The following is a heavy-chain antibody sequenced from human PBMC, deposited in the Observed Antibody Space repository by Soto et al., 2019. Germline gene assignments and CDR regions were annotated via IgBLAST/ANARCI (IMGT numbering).Heavy chain of an antibody. CDR1: GFTFSRYA. J-gene: IGHJ4*02. Sequence: LRLSCAASGFTFSRYAMHWVRQAPGEGLEWVAVISRDGSSKYYGDSVKGRFTVSRDNSNNTLYLSMTSLRPDDTAVFYCARSRNGAVPDSINFWGQGTLVTVSS. CDR3: ARSRNGAVPDSINF. D-gene: IGHD2-8*01. CDR2: ISRDGSSK. V-gene: IGHV3-30-3*01.